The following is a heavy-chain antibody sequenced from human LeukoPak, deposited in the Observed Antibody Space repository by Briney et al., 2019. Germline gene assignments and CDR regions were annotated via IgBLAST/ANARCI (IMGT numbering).Heavy chain of an antibody. D-gene: IGHD2-21*02. Sequence: PGGSLRLSCAASGFTFSSYGMHWVRQAPGKGLEWVAVISYDGSNKYYADSVKGRFTISRDNSKNTLYLQMNSLRAEDTAVYYCASQAYCGGDCYSFDYWGQGTLVTVSS. CDR2: ISYDGSNK. CDR1: GFTFSSYG. CDR3: ASQAYCGGDCYSFDY. J-gene: IGHJ4*02. V-gene: IGHV3-30*03.